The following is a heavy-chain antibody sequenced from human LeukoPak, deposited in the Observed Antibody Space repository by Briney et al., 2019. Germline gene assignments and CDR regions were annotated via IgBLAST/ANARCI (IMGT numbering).Heavy chain of an antibody. J-gene: IGHJ4*02. D-gene: IGHD4-17*01. CDR1: GGSFSSYY. CDR2: IYYSGST. Sequence: SETLSLTCAVYGGSFSSYYWSWIRQPPGKGLEWIGYIYYSGSTNYNPSFKSRVTISVDTSKNQFSLKLSSVTAADTAVYYCARVSDGDIPKYFDYWGQGTLVTVSS. CDR3: ARVSDGDIPKYFDY. V-gene: IGHV4-59*01.